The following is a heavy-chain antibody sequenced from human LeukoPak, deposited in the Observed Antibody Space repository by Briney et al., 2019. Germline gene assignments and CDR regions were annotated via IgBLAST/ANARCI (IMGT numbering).Heavy chain of an antibody. J-gene: IGHJ4*02. CDR2: IYYSGST. CDR1: GGSISSYY. V-gene: IGHV4-59*08. D-gene: IGHD1-1*01. Sequence: SETLSLTCTVSGGSISSYYWSWIRQPPGKGLEWIGYIYYSGSTNYNPSLKSRVTISVDTSKNQFSLKLSSVTAADTAVYYCARGVRNFDYWGQGTLVTVSS. CDR3: ARGVRNFDY.